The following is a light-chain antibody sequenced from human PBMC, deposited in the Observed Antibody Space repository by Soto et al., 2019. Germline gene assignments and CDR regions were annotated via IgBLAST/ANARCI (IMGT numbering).Light chain of an antibody. V-gene: IGKV3-11*01. J-gene: IGKJ4*01. CDR1: QSVSSY. CDR3: QQRSDWLST. CDR2: DAS. Sequence: EIVLTQSPATLSLSPGERATLSCRASQSVSSYLAWYQQKPGQAPRLLVYDASNRATGILARFSGSGSGTDCTLTIRSLEPDDVAVYYCQQRSDWLSTFGGGTKVQIK.